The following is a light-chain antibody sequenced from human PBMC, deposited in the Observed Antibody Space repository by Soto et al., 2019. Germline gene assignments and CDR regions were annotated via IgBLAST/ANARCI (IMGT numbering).Light chain of an antibody. CDR2: KTS. Sequence: DIQMTQSPSTLSASVGDRVTITCRASQSISSWLAWYQQKPGKAPNLLIYKTSSLESGVPSRFRGSGAGTEVTLTVNSLQPDDFATYYCQQYDSYPLSFGGGTKVEIK. CDR1: QSISSW. V-gene: IGKV1-5*03. CDR3: QQYDSYPLS. J-gene: IGKJ4*01.